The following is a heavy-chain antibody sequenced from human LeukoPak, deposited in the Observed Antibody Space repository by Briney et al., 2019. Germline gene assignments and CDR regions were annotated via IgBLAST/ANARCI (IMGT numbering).Heavy chain of an antibody. CDR2: ISGGGDST. D-gene: IGHD3-3*01. V-gene: IGHV3-23*01. CDR1: GFTFSSYA. J-gene: IGHJ4*02. CDR3: ATGYDFWSGYFY. Sequence: GGSLRLSCAASGFTFSSYAMSWVRQAPGKGLEWVSTISGGGDSTFYTDSVKGRFTTSRDNSKSTLYPQMNSLRAEDTAVYYCATGYDFWSGYFYWGQGTLVTVSS.